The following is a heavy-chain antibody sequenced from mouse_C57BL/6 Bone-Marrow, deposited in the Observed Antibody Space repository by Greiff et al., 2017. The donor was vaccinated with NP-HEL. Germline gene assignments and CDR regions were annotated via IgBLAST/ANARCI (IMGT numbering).Heavy chain of an antibody. J-gene: IGHJ2*01. CDR3: ARRIYYGSSGDCFDI. D-gene: IGHD1-1*01. CDR2: INPTYGTT. CDR1: GYSFTDYN. V-gene: IGHV1-39*01. Sequence: EVQLQQSGPELVKPGASVKISCKASGYSFTDYNMNWVKQSTGKSLEWIGVINPTYGTTSYNQKFKGKATLTVDQSSSTAYMQLNSLTSEDSAVYYCARRIYYGSSGDCFDIWGRGTTLTVSS.